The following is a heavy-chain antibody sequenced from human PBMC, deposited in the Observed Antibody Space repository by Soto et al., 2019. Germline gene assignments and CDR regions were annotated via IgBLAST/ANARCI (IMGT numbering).Heavy chain of an antibody. CDR3: ARGVGGSSSWYLGDS. Sequence: RASVKVSCKASGYTFTSYGITWGRQAPGQGLEWMGWISAYNGNTNYAQKVQGRVTMTTDTSTSTAYMELRSLRSDDTAVYYCARGVGGSSSWYLGDSWGQGTLVTVSS. D-gene: IGHD6-13*01. V-gene: IGHV1-18*04. CDR2: ISAYNGNT. J-gene: IGHJ4*02. CDR1: GYTFTSYG.